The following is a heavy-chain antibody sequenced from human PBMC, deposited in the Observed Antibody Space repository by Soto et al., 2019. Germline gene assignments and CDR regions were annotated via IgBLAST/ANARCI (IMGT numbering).Heavy chain of an antibody. V-gene: IGHV5-10-1*01. Sequence: PGESLKISCKGSGYSFTSYWISWVRQMPGKGLEWMGRIDPSDSYTNYSPSFQGHVTISADKSISTAYLQWSSLKASDTAMYYCARLRSSSYYYYGVDVWGQGTTVTVSS. CDR2: IDPSDSYT. CDR3: ARLRSSSYYYYGVDV. J-gene: IGHJ6*02. CDR1: GYSFTSYW. D-gene: IGHD6-6*01.